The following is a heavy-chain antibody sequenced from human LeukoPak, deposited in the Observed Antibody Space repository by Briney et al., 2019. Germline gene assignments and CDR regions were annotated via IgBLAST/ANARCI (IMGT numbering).Heavy chain of an antibody. Sequence: GWSLRLSCAASGFTFSSYAMSWVRQAPGRGLEWVSAITGSGGNTYYANSVKGRFTISRDNPKNTLYLQMNTLRAEDTAVYYCARTSSGPDVDYWGQGTLVTVSS. CDR2: ITGSGGNT. V-gene: IGHV3-23*01. CDR1: GFTFSSYA. D-gene: IGHD2-15*01. J-gene: IGHJ4*02. CDR3: ARTSSGPDVDY.